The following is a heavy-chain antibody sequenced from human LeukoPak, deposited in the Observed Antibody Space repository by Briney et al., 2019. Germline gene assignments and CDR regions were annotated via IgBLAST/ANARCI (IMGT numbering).Heavy chain of an antibody. V-gene: IGHV4-59*08. CDR1: GGSISSYY. J-gene: IGHJ4*02. Sequence: SETLSLTCTVSGGSISSYYWSWIRQPPGKGLEWIGYIYYSGSTNYNPSLKSRVTISVDTSKNQFSLKLSSVTAADTAVYYCARNPFRQQLSYWGQGTLVTVSS. CDR3: ARNPFRQQLSY. D-gene: IGHD6-13*01. CDR2: IYYSGST.